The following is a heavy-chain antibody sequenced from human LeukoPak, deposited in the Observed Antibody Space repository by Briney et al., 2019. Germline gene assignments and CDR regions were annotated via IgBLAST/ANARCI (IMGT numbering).Heavy chain of an antibody. J-gene: IGHJ6*03. CDR2: INHSGST. CDR1: GGPFSVYY. Sequence: SETLSLTCAVYGGPFSVYYWSWIRQPPGKGLEWIGEINHSGSTNYNPSLKSRVTISVDTSKNQFSLKLSSVTAADTAVYYCARTTEGGYSYGYFYHYYMDVWGKGTTVTISS. V-gene: IGHV4-34*01. CDR3: ARTTEGGYSYGYFYHYYMDV. D-gene: IGHD5-18*01.